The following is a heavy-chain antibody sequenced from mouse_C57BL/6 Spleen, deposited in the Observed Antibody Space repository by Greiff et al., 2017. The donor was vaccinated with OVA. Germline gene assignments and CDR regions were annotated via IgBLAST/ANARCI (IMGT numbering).Heavy chain of an antibody. V-gene: IGHV1-54*01. Sequence: QVQLQQSGAELVRPGTSVKVSCKASGYAFTNYLIEWVKQRPGQGLEWIGVINPGSGGTNYNEKFKGKATLTADKSSSTAYMQLSSLTYEDSAVYFCASEDENYFDYWGQGTTLTVSS. J-gene: IGHJ2*01. CDR1: GYAFTNYL. CDR3: ASEDENYFDY. CDR2: INPGSGGT.